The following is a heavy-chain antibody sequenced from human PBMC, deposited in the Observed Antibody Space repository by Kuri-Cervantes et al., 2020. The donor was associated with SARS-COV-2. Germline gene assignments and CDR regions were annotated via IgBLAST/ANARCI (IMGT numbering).Heavy chain of an antibody. V-gene: IGHV3-21*01. CDR1: GFTVSSNY. CDR3: ARDRGYCSGGGCYSTGFSFDY. D-gene: IGHD2-15*01. CDR2: ISSSSDYI. Sequence: GESLKISCAASGFTVSSNYMSWVRQAPGKGLEWVSSISSSSDYIYYADSVKGRFTVSRDNAENSLYLQMNSLRAGDTAVYYCARDRGYCSGGGCYSTGFSFDYWGQGALVTVSS. J-gene: IGHJ4*02.